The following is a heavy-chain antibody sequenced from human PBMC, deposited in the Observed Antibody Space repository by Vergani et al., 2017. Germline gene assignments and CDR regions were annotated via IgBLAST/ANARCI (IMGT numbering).Heavy chain of an antibody. CDR3: ARTSEYSSGWYGLEDYYGMDV. CDR2: IITIFGTA. V-gene: IGHV1-69*01. D-gene: IGHD6-19*01. CDR1: GGTFSSYA. J-gene: IGHJ6*02. Sequence: QVQLVQSGAEVKKPGSSVKVSCKAPGGTFSSYAISWVRQAPGQGLEWMGGIITIFGTANYAQKFQGRVTITADESTSTAYMGLSSLRSEDTAVYYCARTSEYSSGWYGLEDYYGMDVWGQGP.